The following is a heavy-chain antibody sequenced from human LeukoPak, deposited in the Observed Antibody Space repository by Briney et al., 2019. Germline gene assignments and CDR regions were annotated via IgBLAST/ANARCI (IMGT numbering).Heavy chain of an antibody. CDR3: ARAAPLYGMDV. J-gene: IGHJ6*02. V-gene: IGHV4-59*01. CDR1: GGSFSGYY. D-gene: IGHD6-25*01. Sequence: PSETLSLTCAVYGGSFSGYYWSWIRQPPGKGLEWIGYIYYSGSTNYNPSLKSRVTISVDTSKNQFSLKLSSVTAADTAVYYCARAAPLYGMDVWGQGTTVTVSS. CDR2: IYYSGST.